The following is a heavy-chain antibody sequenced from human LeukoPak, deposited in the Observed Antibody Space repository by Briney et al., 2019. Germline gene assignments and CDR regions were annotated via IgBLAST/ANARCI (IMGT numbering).Heavy chain of an antibody. CDR3: ARGSFKGSGGGSIHLFNY. V-gene: IGHV3-74*01. CDR1: GFAFSSYW. D-gene: IGHD2-15*01. J-gene: IGHJ4*02. Sequence: GGSLRLSCAASGFAFSSYWMHWVRQAPGKGLVWVSRINSDGSSTSYADSVKGRFTISRDNAKNTLYLQMNSLRAEDTAVYYCARGSFKGSGGGSIHLFNYWAREPWSPSPQ. CDR2: INSDGSST.